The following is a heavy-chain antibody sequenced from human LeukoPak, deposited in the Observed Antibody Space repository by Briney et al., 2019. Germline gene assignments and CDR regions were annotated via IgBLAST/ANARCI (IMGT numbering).Heavy chain of an antibody. Sequence: PGGSLRLSCAASGFTFSSYEMNWVRQAPGKGLEWVSYISSSGSTIYYADSVKGRLTNSRDNAQNSLYLQMNSLRAEDTAVYYCPKGPMTKLDPWAREPWSPSPQ. J-gene: IGHJ5*02. D-gene: IGHD4-11*01. CDR2: ISSSGSTI. CDR3: PKGPMTKLDP. V-gene: IGHV3-48*03. CDR1: GFTFSSYE.